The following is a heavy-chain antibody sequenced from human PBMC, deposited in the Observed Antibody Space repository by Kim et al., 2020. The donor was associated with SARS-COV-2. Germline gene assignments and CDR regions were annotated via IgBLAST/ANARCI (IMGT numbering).Heavy chain of an antibody. CDR2: ISAYNGNT. V-gene: IGHV1-18*01. CDR3: ARVLHPSYYYYYYGMDV. Sequence: ASVKVSCKASGYTFTSYGISWVRQAPGQGLEWMGWISAYNGNTNYAQKLQGRVTMTTDTSTSTAYMELRSLRSDDTAVYYCARVLHPSYYYYYYGMDVWGQGTTVTVSS. J-gene: IGHJ6*02. CDR1: GYTFTSYG.